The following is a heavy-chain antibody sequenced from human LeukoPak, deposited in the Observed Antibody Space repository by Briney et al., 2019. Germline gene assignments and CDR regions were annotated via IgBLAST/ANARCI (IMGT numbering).Heavy chain of an antibody. Sequence: GASVKVSCKASGYTFTSYYMHWVLQAPGQGLEWMGIINPSGGSTSYAQKFQGRVTMTRDTSTSTVYMELSSLRSEDTAVYYCATANQDYDFWSGLGYWGQGTLVTVSS. J-gene: IGHJ4*02. CDR3: ATANQDYDFWSGLGY. CDR2: INPSGGST. D-gene: IGHD3-3*01. CDR1: GYTFTSYY. V-gene: IGHV1-46*03.